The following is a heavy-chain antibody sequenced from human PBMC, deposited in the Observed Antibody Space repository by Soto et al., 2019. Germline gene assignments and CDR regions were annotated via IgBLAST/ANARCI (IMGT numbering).Heavy chain of an antibody. D-gene: IGHD6-6*01. CDR3: ARAREPEYSSSIFFDY. V-gene: IGHV3-53*01. Sequence: GGSLRLSCAVSGLTVSRTQMSWVRQAPGKGLQWVSVIYSAGSTYYANAVKGRFTISRDISENKIFLELNGLTVDHTAVYYCARAREPEYSSSIFFDYWGRGTVVTVSS. CDR1: GLTVSRTQ. J-gene: IGHJ4*01. CDR2: IYSAGST.